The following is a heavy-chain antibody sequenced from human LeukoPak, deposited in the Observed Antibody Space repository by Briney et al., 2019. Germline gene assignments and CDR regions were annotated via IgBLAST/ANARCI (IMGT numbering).Heavy chain of an antibody. CDR2: IWYDGSNK. V-gene: IGHV3-33*06. CDR3: AKDDAYGSHLDY. J-gene: IGHJ4*02. D-gene: IGHD1-26*01. CDR1: GFTFSSYG. Sequence: GGSLRLSCAASGFTFSSYGMHWVRQAPGKGLEWVAVIWYDGSNKYYADSVKGRFTISRDNSKNTLYLQMNSLRAEDTAVYYCAKDDAYGSHLDYWGQGTLVTVSS.